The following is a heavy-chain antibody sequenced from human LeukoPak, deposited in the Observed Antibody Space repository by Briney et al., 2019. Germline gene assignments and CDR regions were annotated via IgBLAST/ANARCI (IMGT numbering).Heavy chain of an antibody. J-gene: IGHJ4*02. CDR1: GFTFKTHA. CDR3: ARRSHGSRGGYFES. Sequence: PGGSLRLSCAASGFTFKTHAMDWVRQFPGKGLEWVAGVSYDGDNNYYADSVRGRFTVFRDNSKNTVSLDMDTLTPEDTAVYYCARRSHGSRGGYFESWGQGTLVTVSS. CDR2: VSYDGDNN. V-gene: IGHV3-30-3*01. D-gene: IGHD3-10*01.